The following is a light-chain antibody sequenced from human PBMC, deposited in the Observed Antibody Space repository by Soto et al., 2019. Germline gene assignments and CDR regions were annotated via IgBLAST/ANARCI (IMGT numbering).Light chain of an antibody. Sequence: DIVLTQSPGTLSLSPGERATLSCRASQSVSSSYLAWYQQKPGQAPRLLIYGASSRATGIPDRFSGSGSGTDFTLTISRLEPEDLAVYYCQQYGSSPNTFGQGTKLEI. J-gene: IGKJ2*01. V-gene: IGKV3-20*01. CDR3: QQYGSSPNT. CDR2: GAS. CDR1: QSVSSSY.